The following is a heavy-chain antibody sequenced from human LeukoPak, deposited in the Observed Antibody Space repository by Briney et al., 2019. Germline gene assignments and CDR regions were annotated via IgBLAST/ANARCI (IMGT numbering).Heavy chain of an antibody. D-gene: IGHD1-14*01. CDR1: GGSISTYY. CDR2: VYYSGST. CDR3: ARGLNNRKSGRRFDVFEI. J-gene: IGHJ3*02. Sequence: SETLSLTCTVSGGSISTYYWSWIRQPPGKGLHWIGYVYYSGSTNYNPSLKSRVTISADTSKNHFSLRLSSVTAADTAVYYCARGLNNRKSGRRFDVFEIWGQGTMVTVSS. V-gene: IGHV4-59*01.